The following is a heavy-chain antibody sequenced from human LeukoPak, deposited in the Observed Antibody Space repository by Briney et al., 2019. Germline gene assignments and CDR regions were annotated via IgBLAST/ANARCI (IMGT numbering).Heavy chain of an antibody. J-gene: IGHJ4*02. Sequence: ASVKVSCKASGYTFTSYGISWVRQAPGQGLEWMGWISAYNGNTNYAQKLQGRVTMTTDRSTSTAYMELRSLRSYDTAVYYCARDNDIVGATLADYWGQGTLVTVSS. CDR3: ARDNDIVGATLADY. CDR2: ISAYNGNT. CDR1: GYTFTSYG. V-gene: IGHV1-18*01. D-gene: IGHD1-26*01.